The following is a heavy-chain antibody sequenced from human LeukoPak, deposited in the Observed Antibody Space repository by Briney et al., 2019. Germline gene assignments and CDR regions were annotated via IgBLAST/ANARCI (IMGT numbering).Heavy chain of an antibody. CDR3: ARGAYSSSWYRFDP. CDR1: GYVFTSYY. J-gene: IGHJ5*02. CDR2: ISPRGGSP. V-gene: IGHV1-46*01. Sequence: ASVKVSCKASGYVFTSYYIHWVRQAPGQGLEWMGIISPRGGSPSYAQKFQGRVTMTRDTSTTTVYMELSSLRSEDTAVYYCARGAYSSSWYRFDPWGQGTLVTVSS. D-gene: IGHD6-13*01.